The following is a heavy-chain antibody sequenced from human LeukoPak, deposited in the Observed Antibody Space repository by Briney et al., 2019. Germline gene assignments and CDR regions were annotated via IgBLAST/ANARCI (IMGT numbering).Heavy chain of an antibody. CDR3: ARGGVVEWGYYFDY. Sequence: SETLSLTCAVSGGSLSSSNWWSWVRQPPGKGLEWIGEIYHSGSTNYNPSLKSRVTISVDKSKNQFSLKLSSVTAADTAVYYCARGGVVEWGYYFDYWGQGTLVTVSS. D-gene: IGHD3-3*01. CDR1: GGSLSSSNW. CDR2: IYHSGST. V-gene: IGHV4-4*02. J-gene: IGHJ4*02.